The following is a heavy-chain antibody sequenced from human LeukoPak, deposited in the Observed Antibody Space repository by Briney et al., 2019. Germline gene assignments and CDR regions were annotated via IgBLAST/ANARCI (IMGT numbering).Heavy chain of an antibody. Sequence: SQTLSLTCAISGDSVSTTTSIWNWLRQSPSSGLEWLGRTYYRSKWNYDYADSVKSRITISPDTSENQFSLQLQFVTPEDSAVYYCARRRHANNGVDVWGQGTTVTVSS. CDR2: TYYRSKWNY. J-gene: IGHJ6*02. CDR1: GDSVSTTTSI. V-gene: IGHV6-1*01. CDR3: ARRRHANNGVDV.